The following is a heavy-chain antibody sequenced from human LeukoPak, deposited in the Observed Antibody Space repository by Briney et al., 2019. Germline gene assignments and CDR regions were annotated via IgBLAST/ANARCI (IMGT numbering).Heavy chain of an antibody. CDR1: GYTFTSYG. V-gene: IGHV1-2*02. D-gene: IGHD3-10*01. J-gene: IGHJ6*03. Sequence: GASVKVSCKASGYTFTSYGISWVRQAPGQGLEWMGWINPNSGGTNYAQKFQGRVTMTRDTSISTAYMELSRLRSDDTAVYYCARSGFPVYYYYMDVWGKGTTVTVSS. CDR3: ARSGFPVYYYYMDV. CDR2: INPNSGGT.